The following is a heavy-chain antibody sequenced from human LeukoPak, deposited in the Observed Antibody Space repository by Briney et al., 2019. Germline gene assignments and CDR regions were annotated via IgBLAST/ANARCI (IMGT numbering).Heavy chain of an antibody. V-gene: IGHV3-49*04. CDR2: IRSKVYGGTT. D-gene: IGHD3-22*01. CDR3: TRDPYYFDSSGYYHHAFDI. Sequence: PGRSLRLSCTGFGFTFRDYAVSWVRQAPGKGLECIGFIRSKVYGGTTEYAASVKGRFTISRDDSKSIAYLQMNSLKTGDTAVYYCTRDPYYFDSSGYYHHAFDIWGQGTMVAVSS. CDR1: GFTFRDYA. J-gene: IGHJ3*02.